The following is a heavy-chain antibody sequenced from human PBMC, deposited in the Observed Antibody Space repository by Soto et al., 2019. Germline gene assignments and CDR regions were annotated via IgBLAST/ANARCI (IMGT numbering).Heavy chain of an antibody. CDR1: GFTFSSYA. V-gene: IGHV3-23*01. CDR2: ISGSGDST. J-gene: IGHJ4*02. CDR3: ARDWGSDYGGLLDS. Sequence: LRLSCAASGFTFSSYAMTWVRQAPGKGLEWVSGISGSGDSTYYADSVKGRFTISRDDFKNRLFLQMDSLRAEDTALYYCARDWGSDYGGLLDSWGQGTLVTVSS. D-gene: IGHD4-17*01.